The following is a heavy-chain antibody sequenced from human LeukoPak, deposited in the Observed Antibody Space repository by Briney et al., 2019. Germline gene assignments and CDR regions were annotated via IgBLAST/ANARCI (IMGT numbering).Heavy chain of an antibody. CDR1: GFSFSRYD. CDR3: AKKIRDTSSWHYYDY. Sequence: GGSLRLSCAASGFSFSRYDMSWVRQAPGKGLEWVSTISASGGSTYYADAVKGRFTISRDSSKNTLYLQMNSLRAEDTAVYYCAKKIRDTSSWHYYDYWGQGTLVTVSS. D-gene: IGHD6-13*01. J-gene: IGHJ4*02. CDR2: ISASGGST. V-gene: IGHV3-23*01.